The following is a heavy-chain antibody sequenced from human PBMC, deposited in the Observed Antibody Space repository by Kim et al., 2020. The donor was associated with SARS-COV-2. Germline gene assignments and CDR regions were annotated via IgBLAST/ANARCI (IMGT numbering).Heavy chain of an antibody. Sequence: ASVKVSCKASGYTFTSYAMHWVRQAPGQRLEWMGWINAGNGNTKYSQKFQGRVTITRDTSASTAYMELSSLRSEDTAVYYCARAAVGATPVSLIFRHWGQGTLVTVSS. J-gene: IGHJ1*01. D-gene: IGHD1-26*01. CDR3: ARAAVGATPVSLIFRH. V-gene: IGHV1-3*01. CDR2: INAGNGNT. CDR1: GYTFTSYA.